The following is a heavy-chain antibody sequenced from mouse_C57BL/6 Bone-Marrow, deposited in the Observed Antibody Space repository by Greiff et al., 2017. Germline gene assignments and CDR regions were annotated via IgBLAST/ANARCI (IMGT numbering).Heavy chain of an antibody. V-gene: IGHV1-82*01. CDR1: GYAFSSSW. CDR3: AREGTTVVGDFDY. Sequence: QVQLQQSGPELVKPGASVKISCKASGYAFSSSWMNWVKQRPGKGLEWIGRIYPGDGDPNYNGKFKGKATLTADKSSSTAYMQLSSLTSEDSAVYFCAREGTTVVGDFDYWGQGTTLTVSS. CDR2: IYPGDGDP. J-gene: IGHJ2*01. D-gene: IGHD1-1*01.